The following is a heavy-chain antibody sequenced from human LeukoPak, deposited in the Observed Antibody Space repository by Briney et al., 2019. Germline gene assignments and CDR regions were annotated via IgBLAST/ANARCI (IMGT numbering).Heavy chain of an antibody. CDR1: GGSISSGGYY. CDR3: ARPYYYDSRIDP. Sequence: PSETLSLTCTVSGGSISSGGYYWSWIRQPPGKGLEWIGYMYYSGSTYYNPSLKSRATISVDTSKNQFSLKVRSVTAADTAVYYCARPYYYDSRIDPWGQGTLVTVSS. J-gene: IGHJ5*02. CDR2: MYYSGST. D-gene: IGHD3-22*01. V-gene: IGHV4-30-4*01.